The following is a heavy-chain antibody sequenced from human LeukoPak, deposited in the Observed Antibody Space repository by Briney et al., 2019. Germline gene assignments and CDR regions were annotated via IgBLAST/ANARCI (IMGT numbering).Heavy chain of an antibody. CDR2: ISAYNGNT. V-gene: IGHV1-18*01. CDR3: ARGEMCSSTSCYVDYFDY. Sequence: GASVKVSCKASGYTFTSYDINWVRQAPGQGLEWMGWISAYNGNTNYAQKLQGRVTMTTDTSTSTAYMELRSLRSDDTAVYYCARGEMCSSTSCYVDYFDYWGQGTLVTVSS. D-gene: IGHD2-2*01. CDR1: GYTFTSYD. J-gene: IGHJ4*02.